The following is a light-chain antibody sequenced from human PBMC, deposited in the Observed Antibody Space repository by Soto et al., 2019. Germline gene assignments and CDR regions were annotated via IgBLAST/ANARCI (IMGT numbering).Light chain of an antibody. CDR1: SSNIWAGYD. Sequence: QSALTQPPSVSGAPRQIVTISCTGSSSNIWAGYDVHWYQQLPGTAPKLLISGFTNRPSGVPDRFSDSKSGTSASLAITVLQADDETDYYCQSYDSTLNVYAFGTGTKVTVL. CDR3: QSYDSTLNVYA. V-gene: IGLV1-40*01. J-gene: IGLJ1*01. CDR2: GFT.